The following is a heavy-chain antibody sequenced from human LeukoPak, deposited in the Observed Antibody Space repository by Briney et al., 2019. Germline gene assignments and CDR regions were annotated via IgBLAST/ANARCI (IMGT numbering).Heavy chain of an antibody. J-gene: IGHJ4*02. V-gene: IGHV1-69*08. CDR3: ARDYPLTGDTFDH. CDR2: IVPSIGAA. CDR1: GGTFINYR. D-gene: IGHD1-20*01. Sequence: ASVKVSCKASGGTFINYRINWVRQAPGQGLEWMGRIVPSIGAAKYAQKFQGRVTISADRSTSTAYMELNSLRSEDTAVYYCARDYPLTGDTFDHWGQGTLVIVSS.